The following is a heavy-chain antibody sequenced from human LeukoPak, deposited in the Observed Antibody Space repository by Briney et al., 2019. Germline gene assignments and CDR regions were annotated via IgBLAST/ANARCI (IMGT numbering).Heavy chain of an antibody. D-gene: IGHD3-10*01. Sequence: KTSETLSLTCTVSGGSISSYYWSWIRQPPGKGLEWIGYIYYSGSTNYNPSLKSRVTISVDTSKNQFSLKLSSVTAADTAVYYCARDGVYYGSGANWFDPWGQGTLITVSS. J-gene: IGHJ5*02. CDR2: IYYSGST. CDR1: GGSISSYY. V-gene: IGHV4-59*01. CDR3: ARDGVYYGSGANWFDP.